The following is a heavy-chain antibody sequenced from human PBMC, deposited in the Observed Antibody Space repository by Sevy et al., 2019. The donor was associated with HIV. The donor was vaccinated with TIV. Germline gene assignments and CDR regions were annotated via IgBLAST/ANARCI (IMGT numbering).Heavy chain of an antibody. J-gene: IGHJ6*02. Sequence: GGSLRLSCTASGFTFGDYAMSWVRQAPGKGLEWVGFIRSKAYGGTTEYAASVKGRFTISRDDSKSIAYLQMNSLKTEDTAVYYCTRDKDYDFWGGYYVAYGMDVWGQGTTVTVSS. D-gene: IGHD3-3*01. CDR3: TRDKDYDFWGGYYVAYGMDV. V-gene: IGHV3-49*04. CDR1: GFTFGDYA. CDR2: IRSKAYGGTT.